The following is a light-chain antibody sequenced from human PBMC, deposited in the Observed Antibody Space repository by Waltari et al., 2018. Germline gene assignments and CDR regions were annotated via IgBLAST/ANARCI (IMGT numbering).Light chain of an antibody. Sequence: QSALTQHASVSGSPGQSITISCTGTSSDVGNHNRVLWYQQHPGKAPKLLIYPVSKRPSGVSGRFSGSKSGAMASLTFSGIQPEDEAEYFCSTYAGSSKGVFGGGTKVTVL. J-gene: IGLJ2*01. V-gene: IGLV2-23*02. CDR1: SSDVGNHNR. CDR2: PVS. CDR3: STYAGSSKGV.